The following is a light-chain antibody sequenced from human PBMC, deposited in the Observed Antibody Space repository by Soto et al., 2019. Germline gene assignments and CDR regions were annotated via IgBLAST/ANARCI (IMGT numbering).Light chain of an antibody. Sequence: QSALTQPAPVSGSPGQSITISCTGTSSDVGGYHYVSWYQQYPGKAPKVMIYDVSNRPSGVSNRFSGSKSGTTASLTISGLQAEDEADYYCSSYTSSSTYVFGTGTKLTVL. CDR2: DVS. J-gene: IGLJ1*01. CDR3: SSYTSSSTYV. V-gene: IGLV2-14*01. CDR1: SSDVGGYHY.